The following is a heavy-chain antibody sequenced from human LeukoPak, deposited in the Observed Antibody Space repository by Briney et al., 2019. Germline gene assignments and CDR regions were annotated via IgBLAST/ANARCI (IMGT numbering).Heavy chain of an antibody. Sequence: SETLSLTCAVYGGSFSGYYWSWIRQPPGKGLEWIGEINHSGSTNYNPSLKSRVTISVDTSKNQFSLKLSSVTAADTAVYYCARYRWFVQGYCYYYMDVWGKGTTVTVSS. J-gene: IGHJ6*03. CDR1: GGSFSGYY. D-gene: IGHD2-8*02. CDR2: INHSGST. V-gene: IGHV4-34*01. CDR3: ARYRWFVQGYCYYYMDV.